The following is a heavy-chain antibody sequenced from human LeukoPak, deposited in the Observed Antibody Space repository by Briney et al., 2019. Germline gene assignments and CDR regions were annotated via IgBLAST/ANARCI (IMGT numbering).Heavy chain of an antibody. V-gene: IGHV1-2*02. D-gene: IGHD4-17*01. Sequence: GASVKVSCKASGYTFTGYYMHWVRQAPGQGLEWMGWINPNSGGTNYAQKFQGRVTMTRDTSISTAYMELSRLRSDDTAVYYCARAPTLLDYGDLVGDAFDIWGQGTMVTVSS. J-gene: IGHJ3*02. CDR2: INPNSGGT. CDR3: ARAPTLLDYGDLVGDAFDI. CDR1: GYTFTGYY.